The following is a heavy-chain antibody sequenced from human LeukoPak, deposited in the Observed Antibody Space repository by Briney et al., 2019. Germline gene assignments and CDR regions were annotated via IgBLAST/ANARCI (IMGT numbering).Heavy chain of an antibody. Sequence: GESLKISCKGSGYSFTTYWIVWVRQMPGKGLEWMGIIYPGGSDTRYSPSFQGQVTISVDKSISTAFLQWSSLKASDTALYYCARGGSGWFHNYDYWGQGTLVTVSS. CDR1: GYSFTTYW. V-gene: IGHV5-51*01. CDR2: IYPGGSDT. D-gene: IGHD6-19*01. J-gene: IGHJ4*02. CDR3: ARGGSGWFHNYDY.